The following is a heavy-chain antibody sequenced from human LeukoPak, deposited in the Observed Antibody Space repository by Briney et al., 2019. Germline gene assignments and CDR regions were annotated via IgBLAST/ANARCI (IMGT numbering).Heavy chain of an antibody. CDR1: GGSISSSSYY. Sequence: PSETLSLTCTVSGGSISSSSYYWGWIRQPPGKGLEWIGSIYYSGSTYYNPSLKSRVTISVDTSKNQFSLKLSSVTAADTAVYYCARDREMATTGSWFDPWGQGTLVTVSS. J-gene: IGHJ5*02. D-gene: IGHD5-24*01. CDR2: IYYSGST. CDR3: ARDREMATTGSWFDP. V-gene: IGHV4-39*07.